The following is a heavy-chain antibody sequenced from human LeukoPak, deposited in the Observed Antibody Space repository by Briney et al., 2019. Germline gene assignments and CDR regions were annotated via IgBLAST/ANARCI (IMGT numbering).Heavy chain of an antibody. J-gene: IGHJ5*02. CDR2: IYYSGST. Sequence: SETLSLTCTVSGGSISSYYWSWIRQPPGKGLEWIGYIYYSGSTNYNPSLKSRVTISVDTSKNQFSLELSSVTAADTAVYYCARMVRGYTDWFDPWGQGTLVTVSS. CDR3: ARMVRGYTDWFDP. V-gene: IGHV4-59*01. CDR1: GGSISSYY. D-gene: IGHD3-10*01.